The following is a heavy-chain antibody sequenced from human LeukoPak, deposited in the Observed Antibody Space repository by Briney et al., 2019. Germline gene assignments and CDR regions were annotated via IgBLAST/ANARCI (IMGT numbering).Heavy chain of an antibody. V-gene: IGHV4-34*01. CDR2: INHSGST. CDR1: GGSFSGYY. J-gene: IGHJ4*02. CDR3: AREVITQYYFDY. Sequence: SETLSLTCAVSGGSFSGYYWSWVRQPPGKGLEWIGEINHSGSTNYNPSLKSRATISVDTSKKQFSLKLSSVTAADTAVYYCAREVITQYYFDYWGQGTLVTVSS. D-gene: IGHD3-10*01.